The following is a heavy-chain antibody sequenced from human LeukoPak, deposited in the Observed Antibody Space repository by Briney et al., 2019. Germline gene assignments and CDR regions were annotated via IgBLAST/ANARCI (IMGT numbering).Heavy chain of an antibody. D-gene: IGHD1-26*01. CDR2: IYYSGTT. CDR3: ARSSSVGATTVGY. Sequence: SETLSLTCTVSGGSISSSSYYWGWIRQPPGKGLEWIGSIYYSGTTYYNPSLKSRVTISVDTSKNQFSLKLSSVTAADTAVYYRARSSSVGATTVGYWGQGTLVTVSS. J-gene: IGHJ4*02. V-gene: IGHV4-39*01. CDR1: GGSISSSSYY.